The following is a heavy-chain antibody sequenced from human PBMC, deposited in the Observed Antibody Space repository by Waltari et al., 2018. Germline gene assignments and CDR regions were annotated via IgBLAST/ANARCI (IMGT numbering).Heavy chain of an antibody. V-gene: IGHV4-38-2*01. CDR1: GYSISSGYY. J-gene: IGHJ3*02. Sequence: QVQLQESGPGLVKPSETLSLTCAVSGYSISSGYYWGWIRQPPGKGLEWIGSIYHSGSTYYHPSRKSRVTISVDTSKNQFSLKLSSVPAAYTAVYYCARVSTMIDAFDIWGQGTMVTVSS. D-gene: IGHD3-22*01. CDR2: IYHSGST. CDR3: ARVSTMIDAFDI.